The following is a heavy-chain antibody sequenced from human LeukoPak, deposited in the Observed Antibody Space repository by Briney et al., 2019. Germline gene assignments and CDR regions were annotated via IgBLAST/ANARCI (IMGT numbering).Heavy chain of an antibody. CDR1: GYTLTELS. D-gene: IGHD5-24*01. CDR3: AREGHLGREFDY. J-gene: IGHJ4*02. CDR2: FDPEDGET. Sequence: ASVKVSCKVSGYTLTELSMHWVRQAPGKGLEWMGGFDPEDGETIYAQKFQGRVTMTTDTSTSTAYMELRSLRSDDTAVYYCAREGHLGREFDYWGQGTLVTVSS. V-gene: IGHV1-24*01.